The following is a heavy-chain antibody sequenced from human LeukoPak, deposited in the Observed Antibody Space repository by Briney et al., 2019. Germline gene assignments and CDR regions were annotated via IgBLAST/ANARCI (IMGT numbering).Heavy chain of an antibody. CDR1: GLTFDDYA. D-gene: IGHD6-13*01. V-gene: IGHV3-9*01. J-gene: IGHJ4*02. CDR2: ISWNSGSI. Sequence: GRSLRLSCAASGLTFDDYAMHWVRQAPGKGLEWVSGISWNSGSIGYADSVKGRFTISRDNAKNSLYLQMNSLRAEDTALYYCAKAAAAHGGYFDYWGQGTLVTVSS. CDR3: AKAAAAHGGYFDY.